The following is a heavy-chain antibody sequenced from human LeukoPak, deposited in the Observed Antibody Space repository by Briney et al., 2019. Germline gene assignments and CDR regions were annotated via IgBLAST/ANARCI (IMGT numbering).Heavy chain of an antibody. Sequence: PGGSLRLSCAASGFTFSSYAMSWVRQAPGKGLEWDSAISGSGGSTYYADSVKGRFTISRDNSKNTLYLQMNSLRAEDTAVYYCAKDGTYYGSGRGNAFDIWGQGTMVTVSS. V-gene: IGHV3-23*01. D-gene: IGHD3-10*01. J-gene: IGHJ3*02. CDR2: ISGSGGST. CDR3: AKDGTYYGSGRGNAFDI. CDR1: GFTFSSYA.